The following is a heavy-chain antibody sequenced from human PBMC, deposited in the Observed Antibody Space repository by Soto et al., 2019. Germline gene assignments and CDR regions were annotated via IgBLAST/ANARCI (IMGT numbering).Heavy chain of an antibody. CDR1: GRSFSGYY. CDR3: ARGTPPTGYCSSTSCRNWFDP. Sequence: NPSKTLSLTCAVYGRSFSGYYWSWIRQPPGKGLEWIGEINHSGSTNYNPSLKSRVTISVDTSKNQFSLKLSSVTAADTAVYYCARGTPPTGYCSSTSCRNWFDPWGQGTLVTVSS. D-gene: IGHD2-2*01. CDR2: INHSGST. J-gene: IGHJ5*02. V-gene: IGHV4-34*01.